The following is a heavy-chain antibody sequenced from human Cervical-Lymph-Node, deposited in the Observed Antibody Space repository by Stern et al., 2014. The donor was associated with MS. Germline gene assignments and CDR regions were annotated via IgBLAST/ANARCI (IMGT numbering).Heavy chain of an antibody. J-gene: IGHJ4*02. Sequence: QVQLVQSGGGVVQPGRSLRLSCAGSGFTLSNYGMHWDRQAPGKGLEWVAFLWYDGSDEDYADSVKGRFTISRDNSKNTLYLNMNSPRVEDTAVYYCAREDLRYWGQGALVTVSS. CDR1: GFTLSNYG. V-gene: IGHV3-33*01. CDR3: AREDLRY. CDR2: LWYDGSDE.